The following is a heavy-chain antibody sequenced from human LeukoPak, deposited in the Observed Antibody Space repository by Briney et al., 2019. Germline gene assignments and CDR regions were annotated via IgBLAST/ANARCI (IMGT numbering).Heavy chain of an antibody. J-gene: IGHJ6*02. CDR2: ISWNSGSI. V-gene: IGHV3-9*01. D-gene: IGHD3-3*01. Sequence: GRSLRLSCAASGFTFDDYAMHWVRQAPGKGLEWVSGISWNSGSIGYADSVKGRFTISRDNAKNSLYLQMNSPRAEDTALYYCAKGLVVEWLGGMDVWGQGTTVTVSS. CDR3: AKGLVVEWLGGMDV. CDR1: GFTFDDYA.